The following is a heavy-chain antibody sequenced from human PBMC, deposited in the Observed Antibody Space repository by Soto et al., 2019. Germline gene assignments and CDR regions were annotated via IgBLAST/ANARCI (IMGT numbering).Heavy chain of an antibody. D-gene: IGHD3-10*01. CDR2: LKSDNGGA. V-gene: IGHV1-2*02. Sequence: ASVKVSCRASGYTFTGHYRHWVRQVSGRGLEYLGWLKSDNGGAYSAPKFQGRVTFTRDTSTTTAYMELSGLRSDDTAVYFCARDPCPLGSQSACPKLSLDFFGEGTTFTFSS. CDR1: GYTFTGHY. CDR3: ARDPCPLGSQSACPKLSLDF. J-gene: IGHJ6*04.